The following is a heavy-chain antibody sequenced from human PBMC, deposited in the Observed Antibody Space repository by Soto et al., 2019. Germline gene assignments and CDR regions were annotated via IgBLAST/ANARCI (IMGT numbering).Heavy chain of an antibody. J-gene: IGHJ4*02. CDR3: ARDRGCSGGICYRDLGY. Sequence: EVQLVESGGGLVQPGGSLRLSCAASGFTFSRYSMSWVRQAPGKGLEWVSYISSTSTTIYYADSVKGRFTISRDNAKNSLYLHMNSLSAEDTAVYYCARDRGCSGGICYRDLGYWGQGTLVTVSS. V-gene: IGHV3-48*01. CDR2: ISSTSTTI. CDR1: GFTFSRYS. D-gene: IGHD2-15*01.